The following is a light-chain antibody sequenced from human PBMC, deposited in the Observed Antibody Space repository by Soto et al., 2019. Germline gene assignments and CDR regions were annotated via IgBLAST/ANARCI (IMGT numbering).Light chain of an antibody. CDR3: QTWGTGIPRV. J-gene: IGLJ3*02. CDR1: SGHNSYT. CDR2: VNSDGTC. Sequence: HLVLTQSPSASASLGASVKLTCTLNSGHNSYTIAWHQQQPEKGPRFLMKVNSDGTCTKGDGIPDRFSGSSSGAERYLTISSLQSEDEADYYCQTWGTGIPRVFGGGTKLTVL. V-gene: IGLV4-69*01.